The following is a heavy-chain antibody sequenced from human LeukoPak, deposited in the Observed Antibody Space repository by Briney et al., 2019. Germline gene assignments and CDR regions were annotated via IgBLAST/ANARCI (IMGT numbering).Heavy chain of an antibody. Sequence: GRSLRLSCAASGFTFSSYAMSWVRQAPGKGLEWVSAISGSGGSTYYADSVKGRFTISRDNSKNTLYLQMNSLRAEDTAVYYCAKVGRYYDSSGYYPDYWGQGTLVTVSS. CDR2: ISGSGGST. J-gene: IGHJ4*02. CDR1: GFTFSSYA. V-gene: IGHV3-23*01. CDR3: AKVGRYYDSSGYYPDY. D-gene: IGHD3-22*01.